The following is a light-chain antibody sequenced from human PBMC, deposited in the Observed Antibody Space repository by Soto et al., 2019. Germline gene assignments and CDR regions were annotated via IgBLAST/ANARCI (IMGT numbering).Light chain of an antibody. Sequence: QAVLTQPPSVSGAPGQRVTISCTGSSSNIGAGYDVHWYQQLPGTAPKLIIYGNSNRPSGVPDRFSGSKSGTSASLAITGLQAEDEADYYCQSYDSSLSGSGVFGTGTQLTVL. V-gene: IGLV1-40*01. J-gene: IGLJ1*01. CDR3: QSYDSSLSGSGV. CDR1: SSNIGAGYD. CDR2: GNS.